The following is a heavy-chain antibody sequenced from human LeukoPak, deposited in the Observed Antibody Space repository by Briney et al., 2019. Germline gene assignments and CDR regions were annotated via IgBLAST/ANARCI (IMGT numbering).Heavy chain of an antibody. CDR2: IYTSGST. J-gene: IGHJ3*02. V-gene: IGHV4-61*02. CDR3: ARDRVTFDAFDI. Sequence: SQTLSLTCTVPGGSIGSGSYYWSWIRQPAGKGLEWIGRIYTSGSTNYNPSLKSRVTISVDTSKNQFSLKLSSVTAADTAVYYCARDRVTFDAFDIWGQGTMVTVSS. CDR1: GGSIGSGSYY. D-gene: IGHD4-23*01.